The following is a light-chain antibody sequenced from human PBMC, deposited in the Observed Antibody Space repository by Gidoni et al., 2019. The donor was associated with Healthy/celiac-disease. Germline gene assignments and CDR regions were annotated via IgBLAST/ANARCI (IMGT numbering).Light chain of an antibody. V-gene: IGKV1-5*03. Sequence: DIKMTQSPSNLSASVVDRVPITCRASQSISSWLPWYQQKPGNAPKLLIYTASSLERGVPSRFSGSGSGTSFTLPISSLQPDDFATYSCQQYNSPHRTFGQGTKVEIK. CDR2: TAS. CDR1: QSISSW. CDR3: QQYNSPHRT. J-gene: IGKJ1*01.